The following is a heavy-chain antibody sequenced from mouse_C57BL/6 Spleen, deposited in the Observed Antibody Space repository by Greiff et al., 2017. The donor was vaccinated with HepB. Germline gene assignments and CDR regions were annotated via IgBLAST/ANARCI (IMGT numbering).Heavy chain of an antibody. V-gene: IGHV1-50*01. CDR2: IDPSDSYT. D-gene: IGHD1-1*01. Sequence: QVQLQQPGAELVKPGASVKLSCKASGYTFTSYWMQWVKQRPGQGLEWIGEIDPSDSYTNYNQKLKGKATLTVDTSSSTAYMQLSSLTSEDSAVYYCARAIYYYGSRQGTFDYWGQGTTLPVSS. CDR1: GYTFTSYW. CDR3: ARAIYYYGSRQGTFDY. J-gene: IGHJ2*01.